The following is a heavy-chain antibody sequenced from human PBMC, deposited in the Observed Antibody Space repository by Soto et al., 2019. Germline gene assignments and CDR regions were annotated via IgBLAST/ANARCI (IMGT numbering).Heavy chain of an antibody. Sequence: QVQLVQSGAEVKKPGSSVKVSCKASGGTFSSYAISWVRQAPGQGLEWMGGIIPIFGTANYAQKFQGRVTITADESTSTAYMELSSLRSEDTAVYYCARRSHCSSTSCYIEGWFDPWGQGTLGTVSS. D-gene: IGHD2-2*02. J-gene: IGHJ5*02. CDR2: IIPIFGTA. V-gene: IGHV1-69*01. CDR3: ARRSHCSSTSCYIEGWFDP. CDR1: GGTFSSYA.